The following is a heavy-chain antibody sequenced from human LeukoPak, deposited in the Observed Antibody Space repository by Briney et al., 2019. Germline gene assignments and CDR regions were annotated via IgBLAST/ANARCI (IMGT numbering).Heavy chain of an antibody. Sequence: PSETLSLTCSVSGGSITSLYWSWVRQPPGKGLEYVGYVHHTGVTNYNPSLRGRVTVSMDASKNQFYLKLNSVTAADTAVYYCARGFHGGSFVDYWGQGTLVTVSS. J-gene: IGHJ4*02. CDR2: VHHTGVT. CDR1: GGSITSLY. CDR3: ARGFHGGSFVDY. V-gene: IGHV4-59*11. D-gene: IGHD2-15*01.